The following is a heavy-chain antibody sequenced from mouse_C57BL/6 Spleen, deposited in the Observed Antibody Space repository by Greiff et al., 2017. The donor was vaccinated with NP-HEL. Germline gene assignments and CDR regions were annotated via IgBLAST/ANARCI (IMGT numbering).Heavy chain of an antibody. V-gene: IGHV1-80*01. CDR3: ARSGYYGSSFYFDY. CDR1: GYAFSSYW. D-gene: IGHD1-1*01. Sequence: QVQLQQSGAELVKPGASVKISCKASGYAFSSYWINWVKQRPGKGLEWIGQIYPGDGDTNYNGKFKGKATLTADKSSSTAYMQLSSLTSEDSAVYFCARSGYYGSSFYFDYWGQGTTLTVSS. J-gene: IGHJ2*01. CDR2: IYPGDGDT.